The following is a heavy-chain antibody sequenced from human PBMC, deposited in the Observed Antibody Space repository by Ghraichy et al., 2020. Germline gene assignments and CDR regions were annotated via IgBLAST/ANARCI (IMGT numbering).Heavy chain of an antibody. V-gene: IGHV3-49*04. CDR2: IRSKTYGATT. CDR1: GFSFGDYA. Sequence: GGSLRLSCTASGFSFGDYAMSWVRQAPGKGLEWVGFIRSKTYGATTEDAASVRGRFTMSRDDSKSVAYLQMNSLKTEDTAVYYCSRSLRTVAATYYFDYWGQGTLVTVSS. J-gene: IGHJ4*02. CDR3: SRSLRTVAATYYFDY. D-gene: IGHD1-26*01.